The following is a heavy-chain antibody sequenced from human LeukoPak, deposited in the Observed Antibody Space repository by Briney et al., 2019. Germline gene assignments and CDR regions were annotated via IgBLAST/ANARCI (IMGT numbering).Heavy chain of an antibody. CDR3: ARGARAGYNLEPFDY. CDR2: IYYGGST. J-gene: IGHJ4*02. D-gene: IGHD5-24*01. Sequence: PSETLSLTCTVSGGSMSSYYWSWIRQPPGKGLEWIGYIYYGGSTKYNPSLKSRVTISVDTSKNQFSLKLSSVTAADTAVYYCARGARAGYNLEPFDYWGQGTLVTVSS. V-gene: IGHV4-59*08. CDR1: GGSMSSYY.